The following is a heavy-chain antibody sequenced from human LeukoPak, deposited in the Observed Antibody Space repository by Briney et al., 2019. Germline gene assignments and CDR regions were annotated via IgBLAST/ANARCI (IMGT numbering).Heavy chain of an antibody. CDR2: MNPNSGNT. D-gene: IGHD3-3*01. V-gene: IGHV1-8*01. Sequence: ASVKVSCKASGYTFTSYDINWVRQATGQGLEWMGWMNPNSGNTGYAQKFQGRVTMTRNTSISTAYMELSSLRSEDTAVYYCARGPYYDFWSGYYHYYYYGMDVWGKGTTVTVSS. CDR3: ARGPYYDFWSGYYHYYYYGMDV. CDR1: GYTFTSYD. J-gene: IGHJ6*04.